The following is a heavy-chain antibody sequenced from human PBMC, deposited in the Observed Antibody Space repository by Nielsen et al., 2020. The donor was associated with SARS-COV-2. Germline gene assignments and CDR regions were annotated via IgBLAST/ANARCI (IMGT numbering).Heavy chain of an antibody. Sequence: GESLKISCAASGFTFIKSAMHWVRQAPGQGLEWVATISHDGPSRDYADSAKGRLTISRDNSKSTLYLQMSSLRPEDTAVYYCAKDLSDELHAYSHGVGGYFDYWGQGSLVTVSS. J-gene: IGHJ4*02. CDR3: AKDLSDELHAYSHGVGGYFDY. CDR1: GFTFIKSA. D-gene: IGHD5-18*01. CDR2: ISHDGPSR. V-gene: IGHV3-30-3*01.